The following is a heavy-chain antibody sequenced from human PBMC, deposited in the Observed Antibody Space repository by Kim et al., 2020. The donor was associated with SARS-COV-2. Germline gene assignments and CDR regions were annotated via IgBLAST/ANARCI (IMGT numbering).Heavy chain of an antibody. CDR2: IYYSGST. V-gene: IGHV4-31*03. D-gene: IGHD3-10*01. Sequence: SETLSLTCTVSGGSISSGGYYWSWIRQHPGKGLEWIGYIYYSGSTYYNPSLKSRVTISVDTSKNQFSLKLSSVTAADTAVYYCARVGRITMVRGDNIDYWGQGTLVTVSS. J-gene: IGHJ4*02. CDR3: ARVGRITMVRGDNIDY. CDR1: GGSISSGGYY.